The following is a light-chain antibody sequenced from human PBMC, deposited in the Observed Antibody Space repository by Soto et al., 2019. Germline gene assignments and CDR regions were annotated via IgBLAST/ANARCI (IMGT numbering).Light chain of an antibody. Sequence: EIVLTQSPGTLSLSPGERATLSCRASQSISTNYLAWYQQKPDQAPRILISAASSRATGIPDRFSGSGSGTDFTLTISRLESEDFAVYYCQQYGSSPPLYTFGQGTKVDIK. CDR2: AAS. V-gene: IGKV3-20*01. J-gene: IGKJ2*01. CDR3: QQYGSSPPLYT. CDR1: QSISTNY.